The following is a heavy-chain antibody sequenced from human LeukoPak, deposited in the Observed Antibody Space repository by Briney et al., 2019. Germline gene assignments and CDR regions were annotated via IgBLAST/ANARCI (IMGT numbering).Heavy chain of an antibody. V-gene: IGHV3-21*01. Sequence: GGSLGLSCAASGFTFSSYSMNWVRQAPGKGLEWVSSISSSSSYIYYADSVKGRFTISRDNAKNSLYLQMNSLRAEDTAVYYCASETDILTGYGHTWGQGTLVTVSS. CDR1: GFTFSSYS. D-gene: IGHD3-9*01. J-gene: IGHJ4*02. CDR3: ASETDILTGYGHT. CDR2: ISSSSSYI.